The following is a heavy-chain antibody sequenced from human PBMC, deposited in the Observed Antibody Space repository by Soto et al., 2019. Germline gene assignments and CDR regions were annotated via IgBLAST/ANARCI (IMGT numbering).Heavy chain of an antibody. CDR2: SYYSGTS. V-gene: IGHV4-39*01. J-gene: IGHJ5*02. Sequence: PSETLSLTCTVSGGSIRVQSYYWTWIRQTPGKGLEWVGSSYYSGTSYFNPALKGRVTISVDTSTNQFSLRLTSMTAADTAVYYCTRRYNWNDYYFDPWGQGTLVTVS. CDR1: GGSIRVQSYY. D-gene: IGHD1-20*01. CDR3: TRRYNWNDYYFDP.